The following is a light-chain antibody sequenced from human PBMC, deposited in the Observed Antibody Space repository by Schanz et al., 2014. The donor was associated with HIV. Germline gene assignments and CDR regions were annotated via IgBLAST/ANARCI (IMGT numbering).Light chain of an antibody. CDR1: QSVSNNY. CDR3: QQYGSSSWT. Sequence: ETVLTQSPGTLSLSPGERATLSCRASQSVSNNYLAWYQQKAGQAPRLLIYGASSRATGIPDRFSGSGSGTDFTLTISRLEPEDFAVYYCQQYGSSSWTFGQGTKVDLK. CDR2: GAS. V-gene: IGKV3-20*01. J-gene: IGKJ1*01.